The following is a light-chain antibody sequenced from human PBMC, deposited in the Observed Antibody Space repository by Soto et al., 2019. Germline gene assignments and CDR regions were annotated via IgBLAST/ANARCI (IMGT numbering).Light chain of an antibody. J-gene: IGKJ1*01. CDR2: GAS. CDR3: QQYGSSGT. V-gene: IGKV3-20*01. CDR1: QSGISTY. Sequence: EIVLTQSPGTLSLSPGERATLSCRARQSGISTYLAWHQQKPGPAPRLLIYGASSRATGTPDRFSGRGSGTDFTLTISRLEPEDFAVYYCQQYGSSGTFGQGTKVDIK.